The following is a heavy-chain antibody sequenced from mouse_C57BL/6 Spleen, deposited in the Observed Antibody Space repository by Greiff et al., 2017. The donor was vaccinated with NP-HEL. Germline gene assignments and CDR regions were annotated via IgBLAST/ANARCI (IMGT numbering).Heavy chain of an antibody. CDR1: GYTFTSYW. CDR3: ARSPLYSNYPYWYFDV. V-gene: IGHV1-64*01. Sequence: VQLQQSGAELVKPGASVKLSCKASGYTFTSYWMHWVKQRPGQGLEWIGMIHPNSGSTNYNEKFKSKATLTVDKSSSTAYMQLSSLTSEDSAVYYCARSPLYSNYPYWYFDVWGTGTTVTVSS. D-gene: IGHD2-5*01. CDR2: IHPNSGST. J-gene: IGHJ1*03.